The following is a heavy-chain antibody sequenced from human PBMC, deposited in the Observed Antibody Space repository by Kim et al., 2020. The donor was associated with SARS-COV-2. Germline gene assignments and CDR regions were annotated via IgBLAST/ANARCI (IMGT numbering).Heavy chain of an antibody. Sequence: SETLSLTCAVYGGSFSGYYWTWIRQPPGKGLEWIGEINHSGSANYNPSLKSRVTLSLDTSKNQFSLKLSSVTAADTAVYYCARGLSSIAMMVVIFTGGIYGMDVWGQGTTVTDPS. V-gene: IGHV4-34*01. CDR2: INHSGSA. J-gene: IGHJ6*02. CDR1: GGSFSGYY. CDR3: ARGLSSIAMMVVIFTGGIYGMDV. D-gene: IGHD3-22*01.